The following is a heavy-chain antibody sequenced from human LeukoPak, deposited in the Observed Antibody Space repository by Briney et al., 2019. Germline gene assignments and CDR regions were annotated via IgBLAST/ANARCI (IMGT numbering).Heavy chain of an antibody. CDR3: ARGYIVVVPAAANWFDP. D-gene: IGHD2-2*01. CDR2: IIPILGIA. Sequence: SVKVSCKASGGTFSSYAISWVRQAPGQGLEWMGRIIPILGIANYAQKFQGRVTITADKSTSTAYMELSSLRSEDTAVYYCARGYIVVVPAAANWFDPWDQGTLVTVSS. CDR1: GGTFSSYA. J-gene: IGHJ5*02. V-gene: IGHV1-69*04.